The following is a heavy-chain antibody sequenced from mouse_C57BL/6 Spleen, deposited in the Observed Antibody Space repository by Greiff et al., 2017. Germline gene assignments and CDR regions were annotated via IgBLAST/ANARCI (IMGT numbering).Heavy chain of an antibody. Sequence: QVQLQQPGAELVKPGASVKLSCKASGYTFTSYWIPWVKQRPGQGLEWIGDINPGSGGTNYNEKFKSKATLTVDTSSSTAYMQLSSLTSEDSAVYYCARREKTDYVLDYWGKGTMVTVSA. CDR1: GYTFTSYW. J-gene: IGHJ1*03. D-gene: IGHD1-1*01. CDR2: INPGSGGT. CDR3: ARREKTDYVLDY. V-gene: IGHV1-55*01.